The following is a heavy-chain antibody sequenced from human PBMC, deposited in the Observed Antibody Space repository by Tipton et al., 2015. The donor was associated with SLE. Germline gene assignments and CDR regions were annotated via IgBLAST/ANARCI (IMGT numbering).Heavy chain of an antibody. CDR1: GFTFSSYA. CDR3: ARDLVQLERRYYYGMDV. Sequence: SLRLSCSASGFTFSSYAMHWVRQAPGKGLEYVSAISSNGGSTYYANSVKGRFTISRDNAKNSLYLQMNSLRAEDTAVYYCARDLVQLERRYYYGMDVWGQGTTVTVSS. J-gene: IGHJ6*02. V-gene: IGHV3-64*04. CDR2: ISSNGGST. D-gene: IGHD1-1*01.